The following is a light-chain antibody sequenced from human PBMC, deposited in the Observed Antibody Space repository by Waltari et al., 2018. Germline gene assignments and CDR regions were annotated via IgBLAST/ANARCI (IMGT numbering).Light chain of an antibody. CDR1: SGHSTNI. CDR2: VNSDGSH. CDR3: QTGGHGTGV. J-gene: IGLJ2*01. V-gene: IGLV4-69*01. Sequence: QLVLTQSPSASASLGASVKLTCTLSSGHSTNIIALLQQQPEKGPRNLMNVNSDGSHNKGVGIPGRVTGSSAGAERDRTISSLQSEDEADYYCQTGGHGTGVFGGGTRLTVL.